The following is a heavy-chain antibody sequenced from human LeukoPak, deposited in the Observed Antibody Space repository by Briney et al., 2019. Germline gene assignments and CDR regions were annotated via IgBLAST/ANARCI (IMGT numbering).Heavy chain of an antibody. CDR1: GFTFSSYS. CDR3: ARSTQSGYDSDY. D-gene: IGHD5-12*01. Sequence: GGSLRLSCAASGFTFSSYSMNWVRQAPGKGLEWVSSISSSSSYIYYADSVKGRFTISRDNAKNSPYLQMNSLRAEDTAVYYCARSTQSGYDSDYWGQGTLVTVSS. V-gene: IGHV3-21*01. J-gene: IGHJ4*02. CDR2: ISSSSSYI.